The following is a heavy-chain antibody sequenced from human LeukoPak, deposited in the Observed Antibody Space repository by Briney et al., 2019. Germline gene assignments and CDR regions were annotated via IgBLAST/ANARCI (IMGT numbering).Heavy chain of an antibody. J-gene: IGHJ4*02. D-gene: IGHD3-22*01. CDR2: IKQDGSEK. CDR3: ARVDMIVVAAFDY. CDR1: GITFSIYI. V-gene: IGHV3-7*01. Sequence: GGSLRLSCAASGITFSIYIMHWVRQAPGKGLEWVANIKQDGSEKYYVDSVKGRFTISRDNAKNSLYLQMNSLRAEDTAVYYCARVDMIVVAAFDYWGQGTLVTVSS.